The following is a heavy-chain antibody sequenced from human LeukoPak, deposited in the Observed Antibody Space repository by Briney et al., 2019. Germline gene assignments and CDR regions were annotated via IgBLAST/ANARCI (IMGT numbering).Heavy chain of an antibody. J-gene: IGHJ4*02. D-gene: IGHD7-27*01. CDR1: GGSFSGYY. V-gene: IGHV4-34*01. Sequence: PSETLSLTCAVYGGSFSGYYWSWIRQPPGKGLEWIGEINHSGSTNYNPSLKSRVTISVDTSKNQFSLKLSSVTAADTAVYYCARGTGEQDYWGQGTLVTVSS. CDR2: INHSGST. CDR3: ARGTGEQDY.